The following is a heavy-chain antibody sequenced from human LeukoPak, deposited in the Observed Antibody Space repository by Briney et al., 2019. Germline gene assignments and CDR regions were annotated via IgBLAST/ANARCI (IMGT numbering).Heavy chain of an antibody. CDR3: AKVSGGGLYYDGMDV. CDR2: ISGSGGTT. Sequence: PGRSLRLSCAASGFTFNNYAMNWVRQAPGKGLEWVSVISGSGGTTYYADSVKGRFTISRDSSKNTLYLQMNSLRAEDTAAYYCAKVSGGGLYYDGMDVWGQGTTVTVSS. J-gene: IGHJ6*02. V-gene: IGHV3-23*01. CDR1: GFTFNNYA. D-gene: IGHD1-14*01.